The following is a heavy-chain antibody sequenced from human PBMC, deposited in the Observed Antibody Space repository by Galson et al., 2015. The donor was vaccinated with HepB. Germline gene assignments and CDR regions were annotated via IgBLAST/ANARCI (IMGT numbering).Heavy chain of an antibody. J-gene: IGHJ4*02. CDR1: GFTFSSYA. CDR3: ASGDSSGWTTVGY. Sequence: SLRLSCAASGFTFSSYAMHWVRQAPGKGLEWVAVISYDGSNKYYADSVKGRFTISRDNSKNTLYLQMNSLRAEDTAVYYCASGDSSGWTTVGYWGQGTLVTVSS. V-gene: IGHV3-30-3*01. CDR2: ISYDGSNK. D-gene: IGHD6-19*01.